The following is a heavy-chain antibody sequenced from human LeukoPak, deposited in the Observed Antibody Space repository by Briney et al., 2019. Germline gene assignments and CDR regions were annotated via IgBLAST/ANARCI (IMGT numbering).Heavy chain of an antibody. V-gene: IGHV1-18*01. J-gene: IGHJ4*02. Sequence: ASVKVSCKASGYTFTSYGISWVRQAPGQGLEWMGWISAYNGNTNYAQKLQGRVTMTTDTSTSTAYMELRSLRSDDTAVYYCARDQRKINYGEPRIGLNWGQGTLVTVSS. CDR1: GYTFTSYG. CDR2: ISAYNGNT. D-gene: IGHD4-17*01. CDR3: ARDQRKINYGEPRIGLN.